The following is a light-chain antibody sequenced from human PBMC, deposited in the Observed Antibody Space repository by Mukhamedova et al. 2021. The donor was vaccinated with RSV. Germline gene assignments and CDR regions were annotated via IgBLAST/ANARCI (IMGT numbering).Light chain of an antibody. Sequence: WYQRRVHGKAPKLLIYDASNLATGVPPRVSGGGSGTDFTFTISSLQPEDIATYYCQQYANLFTFGPGTRVDIK. CDR2: DAS. CDR3: QQYANLFT. J-gene: IGKJ3*01. V-gene: IGKV1-33*01.